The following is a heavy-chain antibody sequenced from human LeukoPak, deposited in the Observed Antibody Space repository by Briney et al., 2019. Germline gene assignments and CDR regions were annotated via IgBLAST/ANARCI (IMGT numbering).Heavy chain of an antibody. D-gene: IGHD1-26*01. V-gene: IGHV3-48*01. J-gene: IGHJ5*02. CDR2: INTRSTTK. Sequence: GGSLRLSCAASGFTFSSYSMNWVRQAPGKGLEWVSYINTRSTTKYYADSVKGRFTIFRDNAKNSLYLQMNSLRAEDTALYYCTRTSVGATGVRGFDPWGQGTLVTVSS. CDR3: TRTSVGATGVRGFDP. CDR1: GFTFSSYS.